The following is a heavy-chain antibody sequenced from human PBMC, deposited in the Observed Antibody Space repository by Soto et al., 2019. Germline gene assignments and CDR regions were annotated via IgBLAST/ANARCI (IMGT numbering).Heavy chain of an antibody. Sequence: SETLSLTRTVSAGSLNSSRYYWGWIRQPPGKGLEWIGSLYYSDSTYYNPSLKSRVTISVDTSKNQFSLKLSSVTAADTAVYYCAGSSTSSSPFDYWGLGTLVTVSS. CDR2: LYYSDST. J-gene: IGHJ4*02. CDR1: AGSLNSSRYY. D-gene: IGHD6-6*01. V-gene: IGHV4-39*01. CDR3: AGSSTSSSPFDY.